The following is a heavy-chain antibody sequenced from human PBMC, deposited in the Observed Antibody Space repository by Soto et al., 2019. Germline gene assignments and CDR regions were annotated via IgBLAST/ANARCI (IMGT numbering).Heavy chain of an antibody. CDR3: AREGGTYSLDS. CDR2: IVPIFCKA. CDR1: GGTFSNSV. J-gene: IGHJ4*02. D-gene: IGHD2-15*01. Sequence: SMKGSCKASGGTFSNSVISWVRQAPGQGLEWMGGIVPIFCKANYAQRFRGRATITADESTNTAYLDLSSLRSGDTAVYYCAREGGTYSLDSWGQGTLVTVSS. V-gene: IGHV1-69*13.